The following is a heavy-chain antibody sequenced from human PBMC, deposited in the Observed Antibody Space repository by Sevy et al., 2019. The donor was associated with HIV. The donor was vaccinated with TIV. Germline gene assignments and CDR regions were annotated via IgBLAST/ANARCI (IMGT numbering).Heavy chain of an antibody. CDR1: GFAFSSYG. CDR3: ARDFRYCSSTSCYRYYYYYGMDV. Sequence: GGSLRLSCAASGFAFSSYGMHWVSQAPGKGLEWVAVIWYDGSNKYYADSVKGRFTISRDNSKNTLYLQMNSLRAEDTAVYYCARDFRYCSSTSCYRYYYYYGMDVWGQGTTVTVSS. CDR2: IWYDGSNK. D-gene: IGHD2-2*01. J-gene: IGHJ6*02. V-gene: IGHV3-33*01.